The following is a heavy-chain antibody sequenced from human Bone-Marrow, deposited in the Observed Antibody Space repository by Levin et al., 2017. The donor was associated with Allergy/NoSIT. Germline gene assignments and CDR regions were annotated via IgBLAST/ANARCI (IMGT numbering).Heavy chain of an antibody. J-gene: IGHJ4*02. D-gene: IGHD4-17*01. CDR1: GFTFTNYA. Sequence: HPGGSLRLSCAASGFTFTNYAMNWVRQAPGKGLELVSGISASGASTYYADSVRGRFTISRDTSKSTVYLQMNSLRAEDTALYYCAKDFDLYSDPYLQPDYWGQGTLVTVSS. CDR3: AKDFDLYSDPYLQPDY. CDR2: ISASGAST. V-gene: IGHV3-23*01.